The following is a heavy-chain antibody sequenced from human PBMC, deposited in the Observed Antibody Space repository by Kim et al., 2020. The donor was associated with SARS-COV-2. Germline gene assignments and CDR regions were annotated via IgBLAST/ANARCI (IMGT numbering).Heavy chain of an antibody. CDR2: A. J-gene: IGHJ4*02. D-gene: IGHD1-26*01. V-gene: IGHV1-69*01. Sequence: ANDAQKFQGRVTITADESTSTAYMELSSLRSEDTAVYYCASGSYLVPFDYWGQGTLVTVSS. CDR3: ASGSYLVPFDY.